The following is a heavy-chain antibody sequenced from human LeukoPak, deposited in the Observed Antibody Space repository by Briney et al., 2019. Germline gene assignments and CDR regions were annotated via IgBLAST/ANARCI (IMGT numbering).Heavy chain of an antibody. CDR2: IYSGGST. CDR3: ARDNRWSYYYYGMDV. CDR1: GFTFSSYS. J-gene: IGHJ6*02. Sequence: PGGSLRLSCAASGFTFSSYSMRWVRQAPGKGLEWVSVIYSGGSTYYADSVKGRFTISRDNSKNTLYLQMNSLRAEDTAVYYCARDNRWSYYYYGMDVWGQGTTVTVSS. D-gene: IGHD2-15*01. V-gene: IGHV3-66*02.